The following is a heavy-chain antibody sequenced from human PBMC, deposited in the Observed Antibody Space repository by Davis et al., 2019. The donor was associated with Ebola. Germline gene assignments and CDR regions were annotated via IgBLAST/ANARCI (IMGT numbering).Heavy chain of an antibody. J-gene: IGHJ6*02. CDR3: ARVTTAGARYSGMDV. CDR2: IYFSGNT. Sequence: PSETLSLTCTVSGGSISSGDYYWTWIRQSPVKGLEWIVYIYFSGNTFYNPSLKSRVTISVDTSKNQFSLNLGSVTAADTAVYYCARVTTAGARYSGMDVWGQGTTVTVSS. CDR1: GGSISSGDYY. V-gene: IGHV4-30-4*01. D-gene: IGHD6-19*01.